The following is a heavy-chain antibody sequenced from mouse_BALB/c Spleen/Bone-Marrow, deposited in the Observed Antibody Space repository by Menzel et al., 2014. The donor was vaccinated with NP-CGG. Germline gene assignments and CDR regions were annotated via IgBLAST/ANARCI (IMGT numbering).Heavy chain of an antibody. CDR2: INPSNGRA. J-gene: IGHJ1*01. CDR3: ARYYNYYFDV. V-gene: IGHV1S81*02. D-gene: IGHD1-1*01. Sequence: QVQLQQSGAEVVKPGASVRLSCKTSGYTFTNYWMHWVKQRPGQGLEWIGDINPSNGRATYSEKFESKATLTVDTSSSTAYMQLSSLTSEDSAVYYCARYYNYYFDVWGAGTTVIVSS. CDR1: GYTFTNYW.